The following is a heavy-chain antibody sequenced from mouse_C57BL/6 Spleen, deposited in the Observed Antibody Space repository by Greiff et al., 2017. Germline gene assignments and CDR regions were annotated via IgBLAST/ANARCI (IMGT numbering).Heavy chain of an antibody. J-gene: IGHJ1*03. CDR1: GYSFTDYN. D-gene: IGHD1-1*01. V-gene: IGHV1-39*01. CDR3: YYGSSHWYFDV. Sequence: EVKLMESGPELVKPGASVKISCKASGYSFTDYNMNWVKQSNGKSLEWIGVINPNYGTTSYNQKFKGKATLTVDQSSSTAYMQLNSLTSEDSAVYYCYYGSSHWYFDVWGTGTTVTVSS. CDR2: INPNYGTT.